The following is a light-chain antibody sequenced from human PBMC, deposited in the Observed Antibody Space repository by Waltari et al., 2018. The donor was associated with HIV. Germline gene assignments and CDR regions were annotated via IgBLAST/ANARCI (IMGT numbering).Light chain of an antibody. V-gene: IGLV4-69*01. J-gene: IGLJ2*01. CDR1: GGQGSYA. Sequence: QLVLTQSPSASASLGASVKLTCPPSGGQGSYAIGCQQLHRGDGRGLLLRLNSDGSQNMEDGIPDRFSGSTSGAGRYLSISSLQSEDEAEYYCQTWGVFGGGTKLTVL. CDR3: QTWGV. CDR2: LNSDGSQ.